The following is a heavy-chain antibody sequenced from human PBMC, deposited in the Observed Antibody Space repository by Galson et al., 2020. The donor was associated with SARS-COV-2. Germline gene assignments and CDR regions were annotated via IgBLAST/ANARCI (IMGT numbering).Heavy chain of an antibody. Sequence: GESLKISCAASGFTFSGSAMHWVRQASGQGLEWVGRISSKGNNYATAYAASLKGRFTISRDDSKNTAYLHMNSLKTEDTAVYYCTRVPPYSYSFWDAFDIWGQGTMVTVSS. J-gene: IGHJ3*02. V-gene: IGHV3-73*01. D-gene: IGHD2-15*01. CDR1: GFTFSGSA. CDR3: TRVPPYSYSFWDAFDI. CDR2: ISSKGNNYAT.